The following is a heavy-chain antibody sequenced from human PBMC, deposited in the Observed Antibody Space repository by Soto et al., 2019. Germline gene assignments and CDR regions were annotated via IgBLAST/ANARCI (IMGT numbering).Heavy chain of an antibody. J-gene: IGHJ6*02. CDR1: GFTFSSYS. CDR2: ISSSSSYI. V-gene: IGHV3-21*01. Sequence: EVQLVESGGGLVKPGGSLRLSCAASGFTFSSYSMNWVRQAPGKGLEWVSSISSSSSYIYYADSVKGRFTISRDNAKNSLYLQMNSLRAEDPAVYYCASGTGLGIAAAGTPSGWPPRYYGMDVWGQGTTVTVSS. D-gene: IGHD6-13*01. CDR3: ASGTGLGIAAAGTPSGWPPRYYGMDV.